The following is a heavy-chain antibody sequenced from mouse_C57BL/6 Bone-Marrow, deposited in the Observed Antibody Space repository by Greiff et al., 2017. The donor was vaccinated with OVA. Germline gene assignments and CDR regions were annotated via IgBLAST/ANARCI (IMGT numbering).Heavy chain of an antibody. CDR1: GYTFTSYT. CDR2: INPSSGYT. J-gene: IGHJ1*03. CDR3: ARFPGSSPYWYFDV. V-gene: IGHV1-4*01. Sequence: VQLQQSGAELARPGASVKMSCKASGYTFTSYTMHWVKQRPGQGLEWIGYINPSSGYTKYNQKFKDKATLTADKSSSTAYMQLISLTSEDSAVYYCARFPGSSPYWYFDVWGTGTTVTVSS. D-gene: IGHD1-1*01.